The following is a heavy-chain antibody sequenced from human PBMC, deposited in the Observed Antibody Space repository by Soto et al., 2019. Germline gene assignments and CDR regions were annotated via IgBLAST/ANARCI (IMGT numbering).Heavy chain of an antibody. V-gene: IGHV1-8*01. CDR2: MNPNSGNT. Sequence: ASVKVSCKASGYTFTSYDINWVRQATGQGLEWMGWMNPNSGNTGYAQKFQGRVTMTRNTSISTAYMELSSLRSEDTAVYYCARIDSSGWSKPRVYGMDVWGQGSTVTVSS. D-gene: IGHD6-19*01. CDR1: GYTFTSYD. J-gene: IGHJ6*02. CDR3: ARIDSSGWSKPRVYGMDV.